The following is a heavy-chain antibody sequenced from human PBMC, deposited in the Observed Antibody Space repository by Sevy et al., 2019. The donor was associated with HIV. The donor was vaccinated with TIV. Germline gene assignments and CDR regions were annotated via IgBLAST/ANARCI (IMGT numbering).Heavy chain of an antibody. CDR2: IKQDGSEK. J-gene: IGHJ6*02. CDR1: GFTFSSYW. Sequence: GGSLRLSCAASGFTFSSYWMSWVRQAPGKGLEWVANIKQDGSEKYYVDSVKGRFTISRDNAKNSLYLQMNSLRTEDTGVYYCARDLNDFWSGYLYGMDVWGQGTTVTVSS. D-gene: IGHD3-3*01. CDR3: ARDLNDFWSGYLYGMDV. V-gene: IGHV3-7*01.